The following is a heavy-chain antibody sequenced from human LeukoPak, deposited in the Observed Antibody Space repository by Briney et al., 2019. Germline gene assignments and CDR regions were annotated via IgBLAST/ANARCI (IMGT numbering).Heavy chain of an antibody. D-gene: IGHD3-10*01. CDR3: AKGIGELYVYYFDY. CDR1: GFTFSIYA. J-gene: IGHJ4*02. Sequence: PGGSLRLSCADSGFTFSIYAMSWVRQAPGKGLEWVSTISGSGGSTYYADSVKGRFTISRDNSKNTLYVQMNSLRAEDTAVYYCAKGIGELYVYYFDYWGQGTLVSVSS. CDR2: ISGSGGST. V-gene: IGHV3-23*01.